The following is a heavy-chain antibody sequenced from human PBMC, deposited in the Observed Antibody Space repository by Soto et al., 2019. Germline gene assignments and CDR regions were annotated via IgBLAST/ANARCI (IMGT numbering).Heavy chain of an antibody. CDR2: INPNSGGT. J-gene: IGHJ3*02. CDR3: ARAEVGAYYDFWSGYNGVAFAI. CDR1: GYTFTGYY. D-gene: IGHD3-3*01. V-gene: IGHV1-2*02. Sequence: ASVKVSCKASGYTFTGYYMHWVRQAPGQGLEWMGWINPNSGGTNYAQKFQGRVTMTRDTSISTAYMELSRLRSDDTAVYYCARAEVGAYYDFWSGYNGVAFAIWGQGTMATVSS.